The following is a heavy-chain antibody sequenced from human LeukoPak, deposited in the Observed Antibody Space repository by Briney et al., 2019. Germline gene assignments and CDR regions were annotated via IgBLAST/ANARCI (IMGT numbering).Heavy chain of an antibody. J-gene: IGHJ6*02. Sequence: PGRSLRLSCAASGFIFSSYAMHWVRQAPGKGLEWVAAISYDGSNKYYADSVKGRFTISRDNSKSTLYLQLISLRAEDTAVYYCAKEADYGSGKASYGMDVWGQGTTVTVSS. CDR1: GFIFSSYA. CDR3: AKEADYGSGKASYGMDV. D-gene: IGHD3-10*01. CDR2: ISYDGSNK. V-gene: IGHV3-30*18.